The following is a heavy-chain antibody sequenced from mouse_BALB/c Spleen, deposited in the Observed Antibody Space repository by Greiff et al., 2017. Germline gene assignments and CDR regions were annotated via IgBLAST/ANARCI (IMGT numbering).Heavy chain of an antibody. J-gene: IGHJ3*01. CDR2: IDPSDSYT. Sequence: QVQLQQPGAELVKPGASVKLSCKASGYTFTSYWMHWVKQRPGQGLEWIGEIDPSDSYTNYNQKFKGKATLTVDKSSSTAYMQLSSLTSEDSAVYYCARFLIYYDYPPAYWGQGTLVTVSA. V-gene: IGHV1-69*02. CDR1: GYTFTSYW. CDR3: ARFLIYYDYPPAY. D-gene: IGHD2-4*01.